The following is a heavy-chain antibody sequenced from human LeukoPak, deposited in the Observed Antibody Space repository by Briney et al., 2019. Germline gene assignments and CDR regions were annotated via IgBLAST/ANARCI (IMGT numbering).Heavy chain of an antibody. CDR3: ARGTPTYYDFLSGYLSHWFDP. CDR2: ISAYNGNT. CDR1: GYTFTSYG. J-gene: IGHJ5*02. D-gene: IGHD3-3*01. V-gene: IGHV1-18*01. Sequence: ASVKVSCKASGYTFTSYGISWVRQAPGQGLEWMGWISAYNGNTNYAQKLQGRVTMTTDTSTSTAYMELRSLRSDDTAVYYCARGTPTYYDFLSGYLSHWFDPWGQGTLVTVSS.